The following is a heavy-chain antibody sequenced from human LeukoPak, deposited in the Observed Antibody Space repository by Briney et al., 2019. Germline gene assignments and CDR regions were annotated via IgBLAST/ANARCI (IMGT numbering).Heavy chain of an antibody. D-gene: IGHD2-2*01. Sequence: PSETLSLTCAVYGGSFSGYYWSWIRQPPGKGLEWIGSIYYSGSTYYNPSLKSRVTISVDTSKNQFSLKLSSVTAADTAVYYCARHCSSTSCYFLSDAFDIWGQGTMVTVSS. CDR1: GGSFSGYY. CDR3: ARHCSSTSCYFLSDAFDI. V-gene: IGHV4-34*01. CDR2: IYYSGST. J-gene: IGHJ3*02.